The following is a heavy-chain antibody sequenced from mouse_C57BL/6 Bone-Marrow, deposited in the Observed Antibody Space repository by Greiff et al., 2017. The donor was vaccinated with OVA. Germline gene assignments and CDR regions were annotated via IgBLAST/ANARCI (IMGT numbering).Heavy chain of an antibody. CDR3: AREGGYDYDGAWFAY. CDR1: GYTFTSYW. J-gene: IGHJ3*01. D-gene: IGHD2-4*01. Sequence: QVQLQQSGAELVRPGTSVKLSCKASGYTFTSYWMHWVKQRPGQGLEWIGVIDPSDSYTNYNQKFKGKATLTVDTSSSTAYMQLSSLTSEDSAVYYCAREGGYDYDGAWFAYWGQGTLVTVSA. V-gene: IGHV1-59*01. CDR2: IDPSDSYT.